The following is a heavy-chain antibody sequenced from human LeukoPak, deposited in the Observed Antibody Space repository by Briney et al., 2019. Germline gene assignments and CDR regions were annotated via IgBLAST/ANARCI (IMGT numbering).Heavy chain of an antibody. V-gene: IGHV4-61*02. CDR2: IYAGGRS. J-gene: IGHJ1*01. D-gene: IGHD3-22*01. CDR1: NVSISSGSHY. Sequence: SETLSLTCTVSNVSISSGSHYWNWIRQPAGKGLEWIGRIYAGGRSNYNPSLRSRVTISVDTSKNQFSLRLSSATATDTGVYYCARAVDSSGFSCFQHWGQGTLVTVSS. CDR3: ARAVDSSGFSCFQH.